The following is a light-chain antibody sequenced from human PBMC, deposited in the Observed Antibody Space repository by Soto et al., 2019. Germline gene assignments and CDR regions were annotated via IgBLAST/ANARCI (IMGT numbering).Light chain of an antibody. J-gene: IGKJ4*01. CDR1: ETVATN. CDR2: GAS. V-gene: IGKV3-15*01. CDR3: QQYNNWPLT. Sequence: EVVMTQSPATLSASPGERATLSCWASETVATNLAWYQQKPGQAPRLLISGASTRAAGISDRFRGSGSGTEFTLTISSLRSEDFAVYSCQQYNNWPLTFGGGTKVEIK.